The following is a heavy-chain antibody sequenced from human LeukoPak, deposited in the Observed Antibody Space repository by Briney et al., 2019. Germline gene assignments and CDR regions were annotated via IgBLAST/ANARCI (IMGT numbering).Heavy chain of an antibody. CDR3: TRENYVPDS. CDR1: GYRFSPYW. D-gene: IGHD3-10*02. CDR2: ISDGGRAA. Sequence: GGSLRLSCAASGYRFSPYWMSWVRQTPGKGLEWVASISDGGRAAYYGDSVRGRFTISRDDARNSLFLQMNGLRGDDTAVYYCTRENYVPDSWGQGTLVTVSS. J-gene: IGHJ5*02. V-gene: IGHV3-7*03.